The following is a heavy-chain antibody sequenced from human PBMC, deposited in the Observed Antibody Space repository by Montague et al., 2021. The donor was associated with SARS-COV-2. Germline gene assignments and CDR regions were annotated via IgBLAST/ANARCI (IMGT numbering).Heavy chain of an antibody. V-gene: IGHV4-34*01. CDR2: INHSGST. CDR1: GGSLSGYY. D-gene: IGHD1-20*01. J-gene: IGHJ6*02. Sequence: SETLSLTCAVYGGSLSGYYWSWIRQPPGKGLERIGEINHSGSTNYNPSLKSRVTISLDTSKNQFSLKLSSVTAADTAVYYCARGRRRYNWRDETSYYYGMDVWGQGTTVTVSS. CDR3: ARGRRRYNWRDETSYYYGMDV.